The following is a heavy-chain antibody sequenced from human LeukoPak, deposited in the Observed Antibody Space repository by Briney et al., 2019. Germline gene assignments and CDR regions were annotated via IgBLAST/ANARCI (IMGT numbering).Heavy chain of an antibody. Sequence: SVKVSCKASGGTFSSYAISWVRQAPGQGLEWMGRIIPILGIANYAQKFQGRVTITADKSTSTAYMELSSLRSEDTAVYYCARVSYSDAFDIWGQGTMVTVSS. V-gene: IGHV1-69*04. D-gene: IGHD1-26*01. CDR3: ARVSYSDAFDI. J-gene: IGHJ3*02. CDR1: GGTFSSYA. CDR2: IIPILGIA.